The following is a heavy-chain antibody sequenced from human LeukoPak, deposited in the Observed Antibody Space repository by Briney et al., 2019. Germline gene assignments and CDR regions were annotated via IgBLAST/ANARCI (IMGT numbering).Heavy chain of an antibody. CDR1: GGSISSYY. CDR3: ARDRPGGSSLDY. J-gene: IGHJ4*02. D-gene: IGHD6-13*01. CDR2: IYYSGST. Sequence: SETLSLTCTVSGGSISSYYWSWIRQPPGKGLEWIWYIYYSGSTNYNPSLKSRVTISVDTSKNQFSLKLSSVTAADTAVYYCARDRPGGSSLDYWGQGTLVTVSS. V-gene: IGHV4-59*01.